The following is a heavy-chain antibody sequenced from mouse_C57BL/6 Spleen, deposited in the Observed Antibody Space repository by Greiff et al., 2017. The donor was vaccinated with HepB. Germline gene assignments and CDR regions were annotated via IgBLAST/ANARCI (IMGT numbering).Heavy chain of an antibody. J-gene: IGHJ3*01. Sequence: EVKLMESGGGLVKPGGSLKLSCAASGFTFSSYAMSWVRQTPEKRLEWVATISDGGSYTYYPDNVKGRFTISRDNAKNNLYLQMSQLKSEDTAMYYCARDQGLRAWFAYWGQGTLVTVSA. V-gene: IGHV5-4*01. CDR1: GFTFSSYA. D-gene: IGHD2-4*01. CDR3: ARDQGLRAWFAY. CDR2: ISDGGSYT.